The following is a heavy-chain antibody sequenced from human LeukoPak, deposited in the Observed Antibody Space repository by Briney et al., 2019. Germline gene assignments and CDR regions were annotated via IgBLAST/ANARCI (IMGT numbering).Heavy chain of an antibody. CDR2: IYKSGST. J-gene: IGHJ4*02. D-gene: IGHD2-15*01. CDR3: ARAAIVVVANYYFDS. CDR1: GGSISTYY. V-gene: IGHV4-59*01. Sequence: SETVSLTCSVSGGSISTYYWSWIRQPPGKGLEWVGYIYKSGSTNYNPSLKSRVTISVDTSKNQFSLKLSSVTAADTAVYYCARAAIVVVANYYFDSWGQGNLVTVSS.